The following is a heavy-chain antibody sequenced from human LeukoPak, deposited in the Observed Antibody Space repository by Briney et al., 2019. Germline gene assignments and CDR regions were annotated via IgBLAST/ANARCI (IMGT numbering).Heavy chain of an antibody. J-gene: IGHJ6*03. D-gene: IGHD1-26*01. CDR2: IYYSGST. Sequence: SETLSLTCTVSGGSISSYYWSWFRQPPGKGLEWIGYIYYSGSTYYNPSLKTRVTISVDTSKNQFSLKLSSVTAADTAVYYCARNSGSLPYYYYYYMDVWGKGTTVTVSS. CDR1: GGSISSYY. CDR3: ARNSGSLPYYYYYYMDV. V-gene: IGHV4-59*08.